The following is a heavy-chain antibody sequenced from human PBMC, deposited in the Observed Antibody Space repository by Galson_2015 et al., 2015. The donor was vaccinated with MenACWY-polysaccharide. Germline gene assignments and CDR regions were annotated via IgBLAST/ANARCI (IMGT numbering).Heavy chain of an antibody. D-gene: IGHD5-18*01. Sequence: VKVSCKASGYTFTSYEINWVRQAPGQGLEWMGWMNPNSGNIGYAQKFLGKFTMTRDTSIGTAYMELNDLRPEHTAVYYCARAGYKASDYWGQGTLVTVSS. CDR1: GYTFTSYE. J-gene: IGHJ4*02. CDR2: MNPNSGNI. CDR3: ARAGYKASDY. V-gene: IGHV1-8*01.